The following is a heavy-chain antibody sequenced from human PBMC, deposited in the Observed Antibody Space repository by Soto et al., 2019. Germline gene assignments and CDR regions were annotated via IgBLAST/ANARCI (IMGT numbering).Heavy chain of an antibody. V-gene: IGHV4-34*01. CDR2: INHSGST. D-gene: IGHD3-3*01. CDR1: GGSFSGYY. CDR3: AYGADFWSGYYGGGIYYYGMDV. J-gene: IGHJ6*02. Sequence: SETLSLTCAVYGGSFSGYYWSWIHQPPGKGLEWIGEINHSGSTNYNPSLKSRVTISVDTSKNQFSLKLSSVTAADTAVYYCAYGADFWSGYYGGGIYYYGMDVWGQGTTVTVSS.